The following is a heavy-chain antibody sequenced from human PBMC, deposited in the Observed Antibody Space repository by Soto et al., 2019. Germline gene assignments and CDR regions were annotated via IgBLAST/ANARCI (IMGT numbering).Heavy chain of an antibody. CDR3: ARDDEDGSYCDLGY. CDR1: GFTFSRCI. V-gene: IGHV3-30-3*01. Sequence: GGSLRLWCAASGFTFSRCIMHGVRQAPGKGLEGVAVILHDGNNKYYADSVKGRFTISRDNSKNTLYLQMNSLTTEDTAIYYCARDDEDGSYCDLGYWGQGT. D-gene: IGHD3-10*01. J-gene: IGHJ4*02. CDR2: ILHDGNNK.